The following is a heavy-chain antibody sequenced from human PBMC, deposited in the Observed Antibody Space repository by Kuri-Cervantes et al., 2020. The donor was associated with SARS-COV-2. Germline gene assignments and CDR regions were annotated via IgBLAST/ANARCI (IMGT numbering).Heavy chain of an antibody. D-gene: IGHD3-3*01. V-gene: IGHV4-34*01. Sequence: GSLRLSCAVYGGSFSGYYWSWIRQPPGKGLEWIGSIYHSGSTYYNPSLKSRVTISVDTSKNQFSLKLSSVTAADTAVYYCARSGDSRHTIFGVVITMGVDYWGQGTLVTVSS. CDR3: ARSGDSRHTIFGVVITMGVDY. CDR2: IYHSGST. CDR1: GGSFSGYY. J-gene: IGHJ4*02.